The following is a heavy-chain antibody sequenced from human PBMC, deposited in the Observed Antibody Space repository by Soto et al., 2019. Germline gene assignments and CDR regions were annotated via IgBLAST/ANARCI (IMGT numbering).Heavy chain of an antibody. D-gene: IGHD2-2*01. V-gene: IGHV4-59*01. CDR3: ARSKYCSSTSCFKTPYYYYYYGMDV. CDR1: GGSISSYC. J-gene: IGHJ6*02. CDR2: IYYSGST. Sequence: PSETLSLTCTVSGGSISSYCWSWIRQPPGKGLEWIGYIYYSGSTNYNPSLKSRVTISVDTSKNQFSLKLSSVTAADTAVYYCARSKYCSSTSCFKTPYYYYYYGMDVWGQGTTVTVSS.